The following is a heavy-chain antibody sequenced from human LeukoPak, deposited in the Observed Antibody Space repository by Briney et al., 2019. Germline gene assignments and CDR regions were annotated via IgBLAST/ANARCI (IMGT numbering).Heavy chain of an antibody. CDR3: ARDRRYYDSSGYYFHWYFDL. CDR1: GFTVSSNY. V-gene: IGHV3-53*01. D-gene: IGHD3-22*01. J-gene: IGHJ2*01. CDR2: IYSGVST. Sequence: PGGSLRLSCAASGFTVSSNYMSWVRQAPEKGLEWVSVIYSGVSTYYADSVKGRFTISRDNSKNTLYLQMNSLRAENTALYYCARDRRYYDSSGYYFHWYFDLWGRGTLVTVSS.